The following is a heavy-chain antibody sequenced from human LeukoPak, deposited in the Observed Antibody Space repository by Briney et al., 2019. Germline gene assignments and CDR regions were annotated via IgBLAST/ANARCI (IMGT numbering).Heavy chain of an antibody. Sequence: ASVKVSCKASGGTFSSYAISWVRQVPGQGLEWMGGINPNSGGTNYAQKFQGRVTMTRDTSISTAYMELSRLRSDDTAVYYCARVEGNTSFDSWGQGTLVTVSS. D-gene: IGHD4-23*01. CDR3: ARVEGNTSFDS. V-gene: IGHV1-2*02. CDR2: INPNSGGT. CDR1: GGTFSSYA. J-gene: IGHJ4*02.